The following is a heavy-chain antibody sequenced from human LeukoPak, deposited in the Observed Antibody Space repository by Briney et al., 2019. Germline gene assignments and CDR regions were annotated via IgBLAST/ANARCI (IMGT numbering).Heavy chain of an antibody. D-gene: IGHD6-19*01. CDR2: ISWNSGSI. J-gene: IGHJ4*02. V-gene: IGHV3-9*01. Sequence: QPGGSLRLSCTASGFTFDDYAMHWVRQAPGKGLEWVSGISWNSGSIGYADSVKGRFTISRDNAKNSLYLQMNGLRAEDTALYYCAKDMGSGWVFDYWGQGTLVTVSS. CDR3: AKDMGSGWVFDY. CDR1: GFTFDDYA.